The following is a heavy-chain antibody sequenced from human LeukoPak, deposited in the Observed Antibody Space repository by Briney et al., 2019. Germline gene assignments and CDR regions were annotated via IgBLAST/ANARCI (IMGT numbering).Heavy chain of an antibody. J-gene: IGHJ4*02. D-gene: IGHD2-2*01. CDR1: GGTFSSYA. V-gene: IGHV1-69*04. CDR2: IIPILGIA. CDR3: ARVSKARVVVPAAPTDY. Sequence: ASVKVSCKASGGTFSSYAISWVRQAPGQGLEWMGRIIPILGIANYAQKFQGRVTITADKSTSTAYMELSGLRSEDTAVYYCARVSKARVVVPAAPTDYWGQGTLVTVSS.